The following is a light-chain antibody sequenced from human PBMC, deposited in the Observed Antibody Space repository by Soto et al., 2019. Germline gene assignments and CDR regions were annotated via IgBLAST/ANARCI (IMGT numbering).Light chain of an antibody. CDR1: QPISSW. Sequence: DIQMTQSPSSISASVGDRVTITCRASQPISSWLAWYQQVPGQAPYLLIYPASTLQSGVPSRFSGSGSGTDFTLTINSLQAEDFATYYCQQGYNFPLAFGQGTRVDI. V-gene: IGKV1-12*01. CDR3: QQGYNFPLA. CDR2: PAS. J-gene: IGKJ1*01.